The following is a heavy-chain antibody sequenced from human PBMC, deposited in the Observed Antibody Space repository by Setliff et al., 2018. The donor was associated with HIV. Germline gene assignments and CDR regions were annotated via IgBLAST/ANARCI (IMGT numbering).Heavy chain of an antibody. CDR1: GDSISSSNYY. J-gene: IGHJ6*03. CDR2: VYYNGRT. CDR3: ASQVVFWSGYYATPVYMGV. Sequence: LTCTVSGDSISSSNYYWGWIRQSPGKGLEWIGSVYYNGRTYYSPSLKSRATIAIDTSKNQFSLKLTSVTAADTAVYYCASQVVFWSGYYATPVYMGVWDRGTTVTVSS. V-gene: IGHV4-39*07. D-gene: IGHD3-3*01.